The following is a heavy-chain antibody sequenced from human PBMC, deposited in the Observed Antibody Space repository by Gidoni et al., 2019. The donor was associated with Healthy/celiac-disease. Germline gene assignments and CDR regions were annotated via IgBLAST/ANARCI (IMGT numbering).Heavy chain of an antibody. J-gene: IGHJ5*02. CDR1: GYTLTELS. Sequence: QVQLVQSGAEVKKPGASVKVSCKVSGYTLTELSMHWVRQAPGKGLEWMGGFDPEDGETIYAQKFQGRVTMTEDTSTDTAYMELSSLRSEDTAVYYCATTYYDSSGYYYRGVDSRAFDPWGQGTLVTVSS. V-gene: IGHV1-24*01. D-gene: IGHD3-22*01. CDR3: ATTYYDSSGYYYRGVDSRAFDP. CDR2: FDPEDGET.